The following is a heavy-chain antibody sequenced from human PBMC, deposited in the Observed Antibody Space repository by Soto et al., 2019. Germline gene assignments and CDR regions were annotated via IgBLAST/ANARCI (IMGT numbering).Heavy chain of an antibody. V-gene: IGHV3-74*01. CDR3: ARGWVEGLSRQPPSDF. Sequence: PGGSLRLSCAVSGFTSNTHWMHWVRQAPGKGLVWVSRINSDGSATSHAESVKGRFTISRDNAKNTLYLHMNSLRAEDSAVYYCARGWVEGLSRQPPSDFWGQGTLVTVSS. D-gene: IGHD3-3*01. CDR2: INSDGSAT. CDR1: GFTSNTHW. J-gene: IGHJ4*02.